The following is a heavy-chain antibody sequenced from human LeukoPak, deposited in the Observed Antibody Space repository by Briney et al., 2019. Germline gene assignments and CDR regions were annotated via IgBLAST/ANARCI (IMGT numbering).Heavy chain of an antibody. Sequence: GGSLRLSCADSGFTFSTYAMGWVRRAPGKGLEWVSSIKAGGGDPFYADSVKGRVTISRDNSKNTLFLQLNSLRAEDTAVYYCAKGGHDFNPFYWWGQGTLVTVSS. V-gene: IGHV3-23*01. D-gene: IGHD2-15*01. CDR2: IKAGGGDP. J-gene: IGHJ4*02. CDR3: AKGGHDFNPFYW. CDR1: GFTFSTYA.